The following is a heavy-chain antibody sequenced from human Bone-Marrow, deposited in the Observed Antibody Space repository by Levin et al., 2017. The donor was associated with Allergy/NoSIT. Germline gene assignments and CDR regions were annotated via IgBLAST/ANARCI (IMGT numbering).Heavy chain of an antibody. CDR2: IKSRAAGATR. CDR3: SKEIHGGFDY. J-gene: IGHJ4*02. CDR1: GFSFSDAW. V-gene: IGHV3-15*01. Sequence: GESLKISCVASGFSFSDAWMNWLRQVPGEGLQWVGRIKSRAAGATRDYAAPVKDRFTISRDDSKNTLFLQMSNLEIEDTAVYYCSKEIHGGFDYWGLGTLVTVSS. D-gene: IGHD3-16*01.